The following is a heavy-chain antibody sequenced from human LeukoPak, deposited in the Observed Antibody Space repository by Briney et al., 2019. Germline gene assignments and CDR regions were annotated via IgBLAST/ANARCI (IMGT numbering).Heavy chain of an antibody. J-gene: IGHJ4*02. CDR2: ISTFNDKT. CDR3: ARSGSSSWSTLFDY. D-gene: IGHD6-13*01. V-gene: IGHV1-18*01. Sequence: ASVKVSCKASGYVFTSFGITRVRQAPGQGLEWMGRISTFNDKTVFAEKFQGRLSMNTDTTTAYMTLRRLRSDDTAVYYCARSGSSSWSTLFDYWGQGSLVTVSS. CDR1: GYVFTSFG.